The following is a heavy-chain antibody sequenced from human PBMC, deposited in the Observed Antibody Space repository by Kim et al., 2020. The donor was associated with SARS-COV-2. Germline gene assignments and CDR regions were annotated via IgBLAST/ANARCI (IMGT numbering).Heavy chain of an antibody. V-gene: IGHV4-4*02. CDR3: ARGSSSWYRYFDY. CDR1: GGSISSSNW. CDR2: IYHSGST. J-gene: IGHJ4*02. Sequence: SETLSLTCAVSGGSISSSNWWSWVRQPPGKGLEWIGEIYHSGSTNYNPSLKSRVTISVDKSKNQFSLKLSSVTTADTAVYYCARGSSSWYRYFDYWGQGTLVTVSS. D-gene: IGHD6-13*01.